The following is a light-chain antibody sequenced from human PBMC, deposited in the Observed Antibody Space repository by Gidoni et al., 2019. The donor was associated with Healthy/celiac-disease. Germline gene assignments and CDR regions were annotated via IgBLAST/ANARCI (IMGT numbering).Light chain of an antibody. CDR2: AAS. Sequence: DIQMTQSPSSLSASVGDRVTITCRESQSISSYLNWYQQKPGKAPKLMIYAASSLKSWVPSRFSGRGSGKDITITSRSQQHEDLANYYCQQSYSTRRTFGQXTKLEIK. CDR1: QSISSY. J-gene: IGKJ2*01. V-gene: IGKV1-39*01. CDR3: QQSYSTRRT.